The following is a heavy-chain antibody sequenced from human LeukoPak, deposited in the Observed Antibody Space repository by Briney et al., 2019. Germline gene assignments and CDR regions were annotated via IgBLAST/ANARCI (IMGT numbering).Heavy chain of an antibody. Sequence: SETLSLTCTVSGYSISSNYYWGWIRQPPGKGLEWIGNVYHSGSTYYNPSLKSQVIISVDTSKNQFSLKLNSVTAADTAIYYCARGPYHGFWSDSSGAFDIWGQGSMVTVSS. CDR2: VYHSGST. CDR1: GYSISSNYY. D-gene: IGHD3-3*01. V-gene: IGHV4-38-2*02. J-gene: IGHJ3*02. CDR3: ARGPYHGFWSDSSGAFDI.